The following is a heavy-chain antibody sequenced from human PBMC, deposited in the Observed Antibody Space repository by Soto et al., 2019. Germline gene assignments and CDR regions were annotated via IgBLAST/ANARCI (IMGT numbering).Heavy chain of an antibody. J-gene: IGHJ3*02. CDR3: ASTLGTLYCSGGSCYSEENAFDI. CDR1: GCTVSSYA. D-gene: IGHD2-15*01. Sequence: SVKVSCKASGCTVSSYAISWVRQAPGQVLEWMGGIIPIFGTANYAQKFQGRVTITADESTSTAYMELSSLRSEDTAVYYCASTLGTLYCSGGSCYSEENAFDIWGQGTMVTVSS. CDR2: IIPIFGTA. V-gene: IGHV1-69*13.